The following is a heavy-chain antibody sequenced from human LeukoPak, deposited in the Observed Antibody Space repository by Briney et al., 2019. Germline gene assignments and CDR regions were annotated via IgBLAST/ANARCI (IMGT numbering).Heavy chain of an antibody. CDR2: IYHSGST. V-gene: IGHV4-38-2*02. CDR1: GYSISSGYY. D-gene: IGHD3-10*01. CDR3: ARDSINYYGSGSLDY. Sequence: SETLSLTCTVSGYSISSGYYWGWIRQPPGKGLEWIGSIYHSGSTYYNPSLKSRVTISVDTSNNHFSLKLSAVTAADTAVYYCARDSINYYGSGSLDYWGQGTLVTVSS. J-gene: IGHJ4*02.